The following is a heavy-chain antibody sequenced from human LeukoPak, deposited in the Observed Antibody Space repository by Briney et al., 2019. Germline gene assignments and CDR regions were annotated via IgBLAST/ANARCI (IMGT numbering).Heavy chain of an antibody. J-gene: IGHJ4*02. CDR3: ARAGFALAPHRGTPFDY. CDR2: IYYSGST. CDR1: GGSIRSYN. Sequence: SETLSLTCTVSGGSIRSYNWSWIRQPPGKGLEWIGYIYYSGSTNYNPSLKSRVTISVDTSKNQFSLKLSSVTAADTAVYYCARAGFALAPHRGTPFDYWGQGTLVTVSS. D-gene: IGHD6-6*01. V-gene: IGHV4-59*01.